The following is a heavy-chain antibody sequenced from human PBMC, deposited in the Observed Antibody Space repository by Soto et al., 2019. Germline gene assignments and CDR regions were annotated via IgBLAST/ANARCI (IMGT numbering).Heavy chain of an antibody. J-gene: IGHJ4*02. D-gene: IGHD5-12*01. CDR2: IWYDGSNK. CDR1: GFTFSSDG. V-gene: IGHV3-33*01. CDR3: ARSEYSGYEYYFDY. Sequence: GGSLRLSCAASGFTFSSDGMNWVRQAPGKGLEWVAVIWYDGSNKYYADSVKGRFTISRDNSKNTLYLQMNSLRAEDTAVYYCARSEYSGYEYYFDYWGQGTLVTVSS.